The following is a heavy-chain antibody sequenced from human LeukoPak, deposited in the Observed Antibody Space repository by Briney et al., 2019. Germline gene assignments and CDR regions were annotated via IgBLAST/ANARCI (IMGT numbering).Heavy chain of an antibody. V-gene: IGHV4-59*11. Sequence: SETLSLTCTVSGGSISSHYWSWIRQPPGKGLEWIGYISYSGSTNYNPPLKSRVTISVDTSKNQFSLKLSSVTAADTAVYYCARFAPDLTPDNSGYTLDYWGQGTLVTVSS. CDR2: ISYSGST. J-gene: IGHJ4*02. D-gene: IGHD3-22*01. CDR1: GGSISSHY. CDR3: ARFAPDLTPDNSGYTLDY.